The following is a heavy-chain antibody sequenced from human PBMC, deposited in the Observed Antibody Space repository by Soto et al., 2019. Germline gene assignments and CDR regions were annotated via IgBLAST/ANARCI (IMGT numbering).Heavy chain of an antibody. CDR3: VKVGGWGHFDY. V-gene: IGHV4-59*01. CDR1: SASISSYY. D-gene: IGHD6-19*01. J-gene: IGHJ4*02. CDR2: IHYTGST. Sequence: QVQLRESGPGLVKPLETLSLTCTVSSASISSYYWTWIRQPPGTGLEWIGYIHYTGSTDYNSSLRGRVTMSINTSMNQISLRLNSMTAADTAVYYCVKVGGWGHFDYWGQGTLVTVSS.